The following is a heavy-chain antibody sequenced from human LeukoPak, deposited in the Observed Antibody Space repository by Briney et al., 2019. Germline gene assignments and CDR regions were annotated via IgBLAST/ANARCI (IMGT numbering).Heavy chain of an antibody. CDR1: DDSFSSHY. Sequence: SETPSLTCAVSDDSFSSHYWTWIRQPPGKGLEWIGYISYIGSTNYNPSLKSRVTISIDTSKNQFSLKLSSVTAADTAVYYCARDLVTVTKGFDIWGQGTMVSVSS. J-gene: IGHJ3*02. D-gene: IGHD4-17*01. V-gene: IGHV4-59*11. CDR3: ARDLVTVTKGFDI. CDR2: ISYIGST.